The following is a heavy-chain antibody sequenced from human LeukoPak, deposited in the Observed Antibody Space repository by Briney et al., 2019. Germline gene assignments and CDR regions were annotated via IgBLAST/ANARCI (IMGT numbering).Heavy chain of an antibody. J-gene: IGHJ6*04. CDR2: ISSSGSTI. CDR1: GFTFSDYY. Sequence: GGSLRLSCAASGFTFSDYYMSWIRQAPGKGLEWVAYISSSGSTIYYADSVKGRFTISRDDAKNSLYLQMNSLRTGDTAVYYCAELGITMIGGVWGKGTTVTISS. D-gene: IGHD3-10*02. CDR3: AELGITMIGGV. V-gene: IGHV3-11*04.